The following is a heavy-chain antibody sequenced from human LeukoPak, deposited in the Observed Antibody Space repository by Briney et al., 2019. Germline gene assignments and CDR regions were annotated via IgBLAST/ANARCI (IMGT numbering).Heavy chain of an antibody. D-gene: IGHD3-10*01. Sequence: SETLSLTCTVSGGSISSSSYYWGWIRQPPGKGLEWIGSIYYSGSTYYNPSLESRVTISVDTSKNQFSLKLSSVTAADTAVYYCAREPDWFGDPTLGYYYYGMDVWGQGTTVTVSS. V-gene: IGHV4-39*02. J-gene: IGHJ6*02. CDR1: GGSISSSSYY. CDR2: IYYSGST. CDR3: AREPDWFGDPTLGYYYYGMDV.